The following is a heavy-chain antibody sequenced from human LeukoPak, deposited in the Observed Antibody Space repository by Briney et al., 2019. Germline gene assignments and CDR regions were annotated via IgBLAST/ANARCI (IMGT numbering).Heavy chain of an antibody. D-gene: IGHD2-8*02. V-gene: IGHV3-7*01. Sequence: PGGSLRLSCAASGFTFSSYWMSWVRQAPGKGLEWVANIKKDGSEKYYVDSVKGRFTISRDNAKNSLYLQMNNLRVEDTAVYYCARDLYLRLLVPAGDALDIWGQGTMVTVSS. CDR3: ARDLYLRLLVPAGDALDI. J-gene: IGHJ3*02. CDR2: IKKDGSEK. CDR1: GFTFSSYW.